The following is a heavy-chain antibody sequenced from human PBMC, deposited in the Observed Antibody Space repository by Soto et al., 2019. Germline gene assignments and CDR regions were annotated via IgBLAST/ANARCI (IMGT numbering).Heavy chain of an antibody. Sequence: SGPTLVNPTQTLTLTCTFSGFSLSTSGVGVGWIRQPPGKALEWLALIYWDDDKRYSPSLKSRLTITKDTSKNQVVLTMTNMDPVDTATYYCAHSGVGNCSGGSCYDGYAFDIWGQGTMVTVSS. CDR1: GFSLSTSGVG. D-gene: IGHD2-15*01. J-gene: IGHJ3*02. V-gene: IGHV2-5*02. CDR2: IYWDDDK. CDR3: AHSGVGNCSGGSCYDGYAFDI.